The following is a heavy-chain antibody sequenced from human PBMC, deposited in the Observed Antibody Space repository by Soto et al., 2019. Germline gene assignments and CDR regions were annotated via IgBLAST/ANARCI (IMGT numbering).Heavy chain of an antibody. Sequence: GGSLRLSCAASGFTFSSCAMSWVRQAPGKGLEWVSVISGSGGSTYYADSVKGRFTISRDNSKNTLYLEMNSLRVEDTAVYYCARDGTGWTGGDHWGQGTLVTVSS. V-gene: IGHV3-23*01. D-gene: IGHD6-19*01. CDR1: GFTFSSCA. CDR3: ARDGTGWTGGDH. J-gene: IGHJ4*02. CDR2: ISGSGGST.